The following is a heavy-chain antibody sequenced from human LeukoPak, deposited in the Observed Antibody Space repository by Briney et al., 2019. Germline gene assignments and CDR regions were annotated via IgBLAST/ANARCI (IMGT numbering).Heavy chain of an antibody. CDR1: GDSMSTYY. V-gene: IGHV4-4*07. CDR3: ARDRADNGDYIKFDY. Sequence: KASETLSLTCTVSGDSMSTYYWNWIRQSAGKGLEWIGRIYSNGDTDYHPSLKSRVTISLDTPKNQVSLSLSSVTAADTAVYYCARDRADNGDYIKFDYWGQGSLVTVSS. J-gene: IGHJ4*02. CDR2: IYSNGDT. D-gene: IGHD4-17*01.